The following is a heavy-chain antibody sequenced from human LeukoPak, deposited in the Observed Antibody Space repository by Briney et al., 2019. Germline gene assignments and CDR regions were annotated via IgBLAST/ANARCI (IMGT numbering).Heavy chain of an antibody. J-gene: IGHJ2*01. CDR2: IYHSGST. Sequence: SETLSLTCAVSGGPISSGGYSWSWIRQPPGKGLEWIGYIYHSGSTYYNPSLKSRVTISVDRSKNQFSLKLSSVTAADTAVYYCARGHIGFDLWGRGTLVTVSS. CDR3: ARGHIGFDL. D-gene: IGHD2-21*01. V-gene: IGHV4-30-2*01. CDR1: GGPISSGGYS.